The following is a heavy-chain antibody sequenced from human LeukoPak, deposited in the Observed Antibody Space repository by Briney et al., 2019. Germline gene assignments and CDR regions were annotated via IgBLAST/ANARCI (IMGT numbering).Heavy chain of an antibody. CDR2: ISYDGSNK. D-gene: IGHD5-24*01. J-gene: IGHJ4*02. CDR1: GFTFSSYN. Sequence: GGSLRLSCTASGFTFSSYNMHWVRQAPGKGLEWVAAISYDGSNKYYADSVKGRFTASRDNSKNTLFLQVNSLTPEDTAVYFCARDQGDGYNWAPFDYWGQGTLVTVSS. V-gene: IGHV3-30-3*01. CDR3: ARDQGDGYNWAPFDY.